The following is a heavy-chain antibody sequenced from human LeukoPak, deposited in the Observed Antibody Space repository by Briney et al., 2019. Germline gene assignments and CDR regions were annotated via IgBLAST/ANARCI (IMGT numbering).Heavy chain of an antibody. J-gene: IGHJ4*02. CDR2: ITSSGSTT. CDR1: GFTFRRYE. D-gene: IGHD6-13*01. CDR3: AREAYSSSDY. Sequence: GGSLRLSGAASGFTFRRYEMNWVRQAPGKGLEGVSYITSSGSTTYFAASVKGRFTISKDNAKNSLYLQMNSLRAEDTAVYYCAREAYSSSDYWGQGTLVTVSS. V-gene: IGHV3-48*03.